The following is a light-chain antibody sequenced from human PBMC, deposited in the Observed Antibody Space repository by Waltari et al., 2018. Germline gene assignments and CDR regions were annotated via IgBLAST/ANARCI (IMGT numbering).Light chain of an antibody. V-gene: IGKV2-28*01. CDR3: MQGRPPGYT. CDR2: LGS. Sequence: DIVLSQSPLSLSVTPEETASISCRASQSLLYDGNHYLRWYVQRPGRVPKLLISLGSSPGTGVPDSFSGTVTGTAFIIRIIRVEPEDVEFYYCMQGRPPGYTFGQGTRLEI. CDR1: QSLLYDGNHY. J-gene: IGKJ2*01.